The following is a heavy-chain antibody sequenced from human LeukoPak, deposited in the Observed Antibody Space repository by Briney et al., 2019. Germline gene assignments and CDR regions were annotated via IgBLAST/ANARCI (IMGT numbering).Heavy chain of an antibody. Sequence: GGSLRLSCAASGFTFSSYAMSWVRQAPGKGPEWVSAITGSGGSTYYADSVKGRFTISRDNSKNTLYLQMNSLRAEDTAVYYCAKDLSRRYYDVYYFDYWGQGTLVTVSS. V-gene: IGHV3-23*01. CDR2: ITGSGGST. CDR3: AKDLSRRYYDVYYFDY. CDR1: GFTFSSYA. J-gene: IGHJ4*02. D-gene: IGHD3-16*01.